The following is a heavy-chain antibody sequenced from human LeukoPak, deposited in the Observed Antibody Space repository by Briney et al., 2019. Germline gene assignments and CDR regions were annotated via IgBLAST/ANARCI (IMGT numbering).Heavy chain of an antibody. Sequence: PGGSLSLPVAASEFTFASYAWNWVAQAQGRGWEGSSVISSSGGTTYYSDSVKGRFIISRDNSKNTLYLQMNSLRAEDTAVYYCAKAGIAVPATPEYCGQGTQVTVSS. D-gene: IGHD6-19*01. V-gene: IGHV3-23*01. CDR1: EFTFASYA. CDR2: ISSSGGTT. CDR3: AKAGIAVPATPEY. J-gene: IGHJ4*02.